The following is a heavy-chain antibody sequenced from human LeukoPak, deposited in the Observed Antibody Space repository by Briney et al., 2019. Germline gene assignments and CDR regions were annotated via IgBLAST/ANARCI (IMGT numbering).Heavy chain of an antibody. CDR1: GYTFTSYA. CDR2: INTNTGNP. V-gene: IGHV7-4-1*02. J-gene: IGHJ4*02. CDR3: ARDPHYYGSGSYLGDY. Sequence: ASVKVSCKASGYTFTSYAMNWVRQAPGQGLEWMGWINTNTGNPTYAQGFTGRFVFSLDTSVSTAYLQISSLKAEGTAVYYCARDPHYYGSGSYLGDYWGQGTLVTVSS. D-gene: IGHD3-10*01.